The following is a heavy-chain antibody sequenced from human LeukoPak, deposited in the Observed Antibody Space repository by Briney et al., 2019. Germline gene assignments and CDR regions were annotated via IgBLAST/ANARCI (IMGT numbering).Heavy chain of an antibody. CDR1: GYTFTSYG. CDR2: ISAYNGNT. Sequence: ASMKVSCKASGYTFTSYGISWVRQAPGQGLEWMGWISAYNGNTNYAQKLQGRVTMTTDTSTSTAYMELRSLRSDDTAVYYCARRQGGSGLYYMDVWGKGTTVTVSS. V-gene: IGHV1-18*01. J-gene: IGHJ6*03. D-gene: IGHD3-10*01. CDR3: ARRQGGSGLYYMDV.